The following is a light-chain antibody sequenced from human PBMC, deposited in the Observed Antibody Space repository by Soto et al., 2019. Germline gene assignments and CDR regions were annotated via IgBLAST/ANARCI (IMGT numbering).Light chain of an antibody. V-gene: IGLV2-14*01. Sequence: QSVLTQPASVSGSPGQSITISCTGTSSDVGGYNYVSWYQQHPGKAPKLMIYDVSNRPSGVSNRFSGSKSGNMASLTISGLQAEDEADYYCSSYTSSSTPVFGTGTKLTVL. J-gene: IGLJ1*01. CDR1: SSDVGGYNY. CDR3: SSYTSSSTPV. CDR2: DVS.